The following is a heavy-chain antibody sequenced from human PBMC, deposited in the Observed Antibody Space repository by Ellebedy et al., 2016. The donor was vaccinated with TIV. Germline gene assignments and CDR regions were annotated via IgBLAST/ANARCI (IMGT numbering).Heavy chain of an antibody. CDR1: GGSISSYY. V-gene: IGHV4-59*08. Sequence: MPSETLSLTCTVSGGSISSYYWTWIRQPPGKGLEWIGYIYHNGNTNYNPSLKSRVTISVDTSKNQFSLKLSSVTAADTAVYYCARHFRYTYGHLIDWGPGILVTVAS. CDR2: IYHNGNT. D-gene: IGHD5-18*01. J-gene: IGHJ4*02. CDR3: ARHFRYTYGHLID.